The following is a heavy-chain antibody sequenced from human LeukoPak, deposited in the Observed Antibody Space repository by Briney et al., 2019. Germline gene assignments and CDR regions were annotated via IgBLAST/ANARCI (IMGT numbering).Heavy chain of an antibody. D-gene: IGHD1-1*01. J-gene: IGHJ4*02. CDR2: NLYSVKS. Sequence: NPSETLSLTCSVSGDSVRSTADYWGWIRQPPGKGLEWIASNLYSVKSYYNPSFNSRVSISVDTSSNRLSLRLTSVNAADTAVYYCARGHPGPGTADVSYFDYWGQGTLVTVSS. CDR1: GDSVRSTADY. V-gene: IGHV4-39*02. CDR3: ARGHPGPGTADVSYFDY.